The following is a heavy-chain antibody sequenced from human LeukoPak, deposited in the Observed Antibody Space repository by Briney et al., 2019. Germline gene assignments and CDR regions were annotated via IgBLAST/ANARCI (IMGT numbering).Heavy chain of an antibody. CDR3: ARDVYCGGDCSYFDS. CDR1: GGSLSSYY. J-gene: IGHJ4*02. CDR2: IYSSGST. Sequence: TPSKTLSLTCTVSGGSLSSYYWSWTRQPPGKGLEWIGYIYSSGSTNYNPCLKSRVTLSLDTSMNQFSLKLTSVTAADSAVYYCARDVYCGGDCSYFDSWGQGTLVTVSS. V-gene: IGHV4-59*01. D-gene: IGHD2-21*02.